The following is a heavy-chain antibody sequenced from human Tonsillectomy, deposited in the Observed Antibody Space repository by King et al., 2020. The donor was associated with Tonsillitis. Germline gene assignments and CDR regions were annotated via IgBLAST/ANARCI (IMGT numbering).Heavy chain of an antibody. J-gene: IGHJ4*02. CDR1: GFTFSTYW. D-gene: IGHD6-13*01. V-gene: IGHV3-7*03. Sequence: QLVESGGGLVQPGGSLRLSCAASGFTFSTYWMNWVRQAPGKGLEWVANINQDGSEKYYVDSVKGRFTISRDNAKNSLYLQMDSLRAEDTAVYYCARDVTSSWYNYWGQGSLVTVSS. CDR2: INQDGSEK. CDR3: ARDVTSSWYNY.